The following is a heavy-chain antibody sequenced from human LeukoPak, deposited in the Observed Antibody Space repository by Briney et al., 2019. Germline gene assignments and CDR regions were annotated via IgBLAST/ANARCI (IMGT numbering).Heavy chain of an antibody. V-gene: IGHV3-7*01. D-gene: IGHD4-17*01. CDR3: ARDQKSDYVDWFDP. J-gene: IGHJ5*02. Sequence: PGGSLRLSCAASGFTFSSYWMSWVRQAPGKGLEWVANIKQDGSEKYYVDSVKGRFTISRDNAKNSLYLQMNSLRAEDTAVYYCARDQKSDYVDWFDPWGQGTLVTVSS. CDR1: GFTFSSYW. CDR2: IKQDGSEK.